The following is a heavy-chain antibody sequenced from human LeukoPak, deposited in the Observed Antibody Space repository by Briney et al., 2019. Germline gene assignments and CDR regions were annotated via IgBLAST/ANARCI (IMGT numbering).Heavy chain of an antibody. CDR1: GFTFSPYR. V-gene: IGHV3-21*01. J-gene: IGHJ4*02. Sequence: GGSLRLSCAASGFTFSPYRMNWVRQAPGKGLEWVSSISSSSNSIYYSASVKGRFTISRDNAKNSLYLQMNSLRAEDTAMYYCARPINSGWPEDLDYWGQGTLVTVSS. CDR3: ARPINSGWPEDLDY. D-gene: IGHD5-12*01. CDR2: ISSSSNSI.